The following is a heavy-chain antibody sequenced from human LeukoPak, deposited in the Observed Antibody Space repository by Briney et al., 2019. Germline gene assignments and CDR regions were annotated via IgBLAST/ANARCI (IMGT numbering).Heavy chain of an antibody. CDR2: INPNSGDT. CDR1: GYTFTGFY. V-gene: IGHV1-2*02. Sequence: GASVKVSCKASGYTFTGFYIHWVRQAPGQGLEWMGWINPNSGDTKYAQKFQGRVTVTRDTSISTVYMELTRLRSDDTAVYYCARDLRMATIIDHTQQWGQGTLVTVSS. J-gene: IGHJ1*01. D-gene: IGHD5-24*01. CDR3: ARDLRMATIIDHTQQ.